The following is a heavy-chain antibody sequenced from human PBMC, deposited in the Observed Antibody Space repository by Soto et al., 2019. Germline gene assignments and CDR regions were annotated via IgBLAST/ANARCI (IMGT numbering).Heavy chain of an antibody. Sequence: ASVKVSCKASGYTFTSYYMHWVRQAPGQGLEWMGIINPSGGSTSYAQKFQGRVTMTRDTSTSTVYMELSSLRSEDTAVFYCCSGGSGSDCYYYFDAWGKGTPVTVSS. CDR1: GYTFTSYY. CDR3: CSGGSGSDCYYYFDA. J-gene: IGHJ6*03. V-gene: IGHV1-46*03. CDR2: INPSGGST. D-gene: IGHD1-26*01.